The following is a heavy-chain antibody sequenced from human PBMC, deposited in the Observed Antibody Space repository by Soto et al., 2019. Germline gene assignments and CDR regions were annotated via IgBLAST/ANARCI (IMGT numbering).Heavy chain of an antibody. Sequence: PGGSLRLSCATSGFPFSAFAMNWVRHAPGKGLEWVSGIGGSGASIYYADSVKGRFTISRDNSKNTVYLQMNTLRVEDTAVYYCAKVSSSWYAGFFDLWGQGTLVTVSS. CDR1: GFPFSAFA. V-gene: IGHV3-23*01. CDR3: AKVSSSWYAGFFDL. CDR2: IGGSGASI. D-gene: IGHD6-13*01. J-gene: IGHJ4*02.